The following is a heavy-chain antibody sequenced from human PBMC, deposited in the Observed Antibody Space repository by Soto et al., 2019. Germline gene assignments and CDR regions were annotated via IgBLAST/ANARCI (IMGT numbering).Heavy chain of an antibody. CDR2: SDNAGSSA. V-gene: IGHV3-74*01. Sequence: EVQLVESGGGLVQPGGSLRLSCAASGFTFSIYWMHWVRQAPGKGPVWVSRSDNAGSSARYADSVKGRFTISRDNAKNTVYLQMNSLRAEDTAGYYCTRVGGSVSGMDVWGQGTTVTVSS. CDR1: GFTFSIYW. CDR3: TRVGGSVSGMDV. D-gene: IGHD1-26*01. J-gene: IGHJ6*02.